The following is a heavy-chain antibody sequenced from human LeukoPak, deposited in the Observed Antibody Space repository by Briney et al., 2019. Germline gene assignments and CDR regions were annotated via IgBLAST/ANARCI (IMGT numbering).Heavy chain of an antibody. CDR2: ISSSSSYI. CDR1: GFTFSSYS. V-gene: IGHV3-21*01. J-gene: IGHJ6*02. Sequence: PGGSLRLSCAASGFTFSSYSMNWVRQAPGKGLEWVSSISSSSSYIYYADSVKGRFTISRDNAKNSLYLQMNSLRAEDTAVYYCARDYRTTWYSGLDVWGPGTTVTVTS. D-gene: IGHD6-13*01. CDR3: ARDYRTTWYSGLDV.